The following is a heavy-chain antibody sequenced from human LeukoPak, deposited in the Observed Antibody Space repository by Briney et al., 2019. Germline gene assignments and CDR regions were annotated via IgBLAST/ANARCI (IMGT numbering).Heavy chain of an antibody. J-gene: IGHJ4*02. CDR2: ISWNSGSI. CDR1: GFTFDDYA. V-gene: IGHV3-9*01. Sequence: PGRSLRLSCAASGFTFDDYAMHWVRQAPGKGLEWVSGISWNSGSIGYADSVKGRFTIPRDNAKNSLYLQMNSLRAEDTALYYCAKDLASTGYFDWLLDYWGQGTLVTVSS. CDR3: AKDLASTGYFDWLLDY. D-gene: IGHD3-9*01.